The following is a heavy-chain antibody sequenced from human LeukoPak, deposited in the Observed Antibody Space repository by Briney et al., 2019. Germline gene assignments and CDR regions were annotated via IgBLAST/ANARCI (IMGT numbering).Heavy chain of an antibody. Sequence: SETLSLTCAVYGGSFSGYYWSWIRQPPGKGLEWIGEINHSGSTNYNPSLKSRVTMSIDTSKKQFSLKVKSVTAADTAVYYCARLPLGAFGEVLNFDSWGQGTLVTVSS. J-gene: IGHJ4*02. CDR1: GGSFSGYY. CDR2: INHSGST. V-gene: IGHV4-34*01. D-gene: IGHD3-16*01. CDR3: ARLPLGAFGEVLNFDS.